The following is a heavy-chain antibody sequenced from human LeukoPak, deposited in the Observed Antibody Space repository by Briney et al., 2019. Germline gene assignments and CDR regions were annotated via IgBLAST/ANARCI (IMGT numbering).Heavy chain of an antibody. CDR1: GFTFSSYW. J-gene: IGHJ4*02. D-gene: IGHD6-19*01. CDR3: ARARIAVAGRFAVAYYFDY. V-gene: IGHV3-74*01. CDR2: INSDGSST. Sequence: GGSLRLSCAASGFTFSSYWMHWVRQAPGKGLVWVSRINSDGSSTSYADSVKGRFTISRDNAKNTLYLQMNSLRAEDTAVYYCARARIAVAGRFAVAYYFDYWGQETLVTVSS.